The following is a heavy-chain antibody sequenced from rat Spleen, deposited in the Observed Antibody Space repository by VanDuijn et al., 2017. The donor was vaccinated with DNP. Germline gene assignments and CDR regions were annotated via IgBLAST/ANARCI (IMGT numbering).Heavy chain of an antibody. J-gene: IGHJ4*01. Sequence: QVQLKESGPGLVQPSQTLSLTCTVSGFSLNSYTISWVRQPPGKGLEWIAAISSGENAYYNSALKSRLSISRDTSRSQVFLRMNSLQTEDTAIYFCTRGDYSNYPYAMDAWGQGTSVTVSS. CDR1: GFSLNSYT. CDR2: ISSGENA. CDR3: TRGDYSNYPYAMDA. V-gene: IGHV2-6*01. D-gene: IGHD1-2*01.